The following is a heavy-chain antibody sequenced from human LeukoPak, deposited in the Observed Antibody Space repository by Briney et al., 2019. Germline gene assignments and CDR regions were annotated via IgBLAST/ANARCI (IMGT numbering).Heavy chain of an antibody. Sequence: GGTLRLSCAASGFTFSSYAMSWVRQAPGKGLEWVAVIWYDGSNKYYADSVKGRFTISRDNSKNTLYLQMNSLRAEDTAVYYCARPPGTYVGALRYNLDYWGQGPWSPSPQ. CDR1: GFTFSSYA. CDR2: IWYDGSNK. V-gene: IGHV3-33*08. J-gene: IGHJ4*02. CDR3: ARPPGTYVGALRYNLDY. D-gene: IGHD3-10*02.